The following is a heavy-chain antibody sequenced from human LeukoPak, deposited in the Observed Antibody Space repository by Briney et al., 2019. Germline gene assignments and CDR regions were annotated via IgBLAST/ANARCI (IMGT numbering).Heavy chain of an antibody. CDR1: GGSISSGGYY. CDR2: IYHSGST. CDR3: ARGPYYYYYMDV. J-gene: IGHJ6*03. V-gene: IGHV4-30-2*01. Sequence: SETLSLTCTVSGGSISSGGYYWSWIRQPPGKGLEWIGYIYHSGSTYYNPSLKSRVTMSVDTSKNQFSLKLSSVTAADTAVYYCARGPYYYYYMDVWGKGTTVTVSS.